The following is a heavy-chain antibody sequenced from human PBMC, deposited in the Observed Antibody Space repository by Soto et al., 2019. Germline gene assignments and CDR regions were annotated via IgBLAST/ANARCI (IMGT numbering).Heavy chain of an antibody. Sequence: EVQLVESGGGLVQPGRSLRLSCAASGFTFDDYAMHWVRQAPGKGLEWVSGISWNSGSIGYADSVKGRLTISRDNDKNSLYLKMNSLRAEDTALYYCANDEGYGSGRYGAWGQGTLVSVSS. D-gene: IGHD6-19*01. CDR3: ANDEGYGSGRYGA. J-gene: IGHJ5*02. CDR1: GFTFDDYA. CDR2: ISWNSGSI. V-gene: IGHV3-9*01.